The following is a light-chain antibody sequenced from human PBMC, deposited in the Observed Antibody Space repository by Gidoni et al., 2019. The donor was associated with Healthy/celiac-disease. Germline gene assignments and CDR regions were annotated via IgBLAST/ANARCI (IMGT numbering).Light chain of an antibody. CDR3: QQYGSSPLT. V-gene: IGKV3-20*01. J-gene: IGKJ4*01. CDR1: QSVSSSY. CDR2: GAS. Sequence: EIVLTQSPGTLSLSPGERATLSYRASQSVSSSYLAWYQQKPGQAPRLLIYGASSRATGIPDRFSGSGSGTDFTLTISRLEPEDFAVYYCQQYGSSPLTFGGXTKVEIK.